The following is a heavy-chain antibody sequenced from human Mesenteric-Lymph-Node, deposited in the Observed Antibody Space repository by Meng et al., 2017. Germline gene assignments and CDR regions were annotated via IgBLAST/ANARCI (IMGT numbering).Heavy chain of an antibody. CDR1: GYTFTGYY. D-gene: IGHD2-2*01. CDR2: INPNSGGT. J-gene: IGHJ5*02. V-gene: IGHV1-2*02. Sequence: ASVKVSCKASGYTFTGYYMHWVRQAPGQGLEWMGWINPNSGGTNYAQKFQGRVTMTRDTSISTAYMELSRLRSDDTAVYYCAKDWSLVPAAWFDPWGQGTLVTVSS. CDR3: AKDWSLVPAAWFDP.